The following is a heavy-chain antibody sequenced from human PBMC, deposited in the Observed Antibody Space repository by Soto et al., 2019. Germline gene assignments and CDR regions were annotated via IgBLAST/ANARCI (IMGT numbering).Heavy chain of an antibody. CDR3: ARHPSAYSSSWYMAFDI. J-gene: IGHJ3*02. D-gene: IGHD6-13*01. V-gene: IGHV4-59*08. Sequence: SETLSLTCTVSGGSISNYYWSWIRQPPGKGLEYIGYIYYSGSTNYNPSLKSRVTISVDTSKNQFSLKLSSVTAADTAVYYCARHPSAYSSSWYMAFDIWGQGTMVTVSS. CDR1: GGSISNYY. CDR2: IYYSGST.